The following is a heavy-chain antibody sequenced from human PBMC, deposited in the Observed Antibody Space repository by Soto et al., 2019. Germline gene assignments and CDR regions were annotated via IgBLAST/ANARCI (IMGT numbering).Heavy chain of an antibody. Sequence: QVQLVESGGGVVQPGRSLRLSCEASGFTFSSYVMHWVRHAPGKGLEWVAVIWYDGNNKNYADSVKGRFTISRDNSKKTLYLQMNSLRAEDTAVYYCARRGDLGYCTNGVCYLDCWGQGTLVAVSS. CDR2: IWYDGNNK. CDR1: GFTFSSYV. J-gene: IGHJ4*02. CDR3: ARRGDLGYCTNGVCYLDC. V-gene: IGHV3-33*01. D-gene: IGHD2-8*01.